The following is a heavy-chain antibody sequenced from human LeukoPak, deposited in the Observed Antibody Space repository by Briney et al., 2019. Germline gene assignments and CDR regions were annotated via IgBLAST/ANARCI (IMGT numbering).Heavy chain of an antibody. D-gene: IGHD3-16*01. CDR1: GGSVSSGSYY. J-gene: IGHJ3*02. Sequence: SETLSLTCTVSGGSVSSGSYYWSWIRQPPGKGLEWIGYIYYSGSTNYNPSLKSRVTISVDTSKNQFSLKLSSVTAADTAVYYCASSSMGGGDDAFDIWGQGTMVTVSS. V-gene: IGHV4-61*01. CDR3: ASSSMGGGDDAFDI. CDR2: IYYSGST.